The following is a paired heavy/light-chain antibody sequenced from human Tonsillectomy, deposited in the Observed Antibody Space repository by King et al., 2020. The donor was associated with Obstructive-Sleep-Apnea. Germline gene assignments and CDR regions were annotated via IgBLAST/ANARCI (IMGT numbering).Heavy chain of an antibody. D-gene: IGHD5-12*01. CDR2: MNPNSGNT. J-gene: IGHJ4*03. V-gene: IGHV1-8*01. Sequence: QVQLVQSGAEVKKPGASVKVSCKASGYTFTNLDINWVRQATGQGLEWMGWMNPNSGNTGYAQKFQGRVTMTRNTSINTAYMELSGLRSEDTAVYFCARGRGSSGYDDYWGQGTLVTVSS. CDR1: GYTFTNLD. CDR3: ARGRGSSGYDDY.
Light chain of an antibody. V-gene: IGKV3-15*01. CDR1: QSVSSN. Sequence: EIVMTQSPATLSVSPGERATLSCRASQSVSSNLAWYQQKPGQAPRLLIYGASTRATGIPARFSGSGSGTEFTLTISSLQSEDFAIYYCQQYNYWPRTFGQGTKVEIK. CDR3: QQYNYWPRT. CDR2: GAS. J-gene: IGKJ1*01.